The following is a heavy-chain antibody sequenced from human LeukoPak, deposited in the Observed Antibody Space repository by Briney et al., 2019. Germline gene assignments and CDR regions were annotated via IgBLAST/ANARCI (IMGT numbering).Heavy chain of an antibody. J-gene: IGHJ4*02. Sequence: GASVKVSCKVSGYTLTELSMHWVRQAPGKGLEWMGGFDPEGGETIYAQKFQGRVTMTEDTSTDTAYMELSSLRSEDTAVYYCATRWIFGGVIGPFFDYWGQGTLVTVSS. V-gene: IGHV1-24*01. CDR3: ATRWIFGGVIGPFFDY. CDR2: FDPEGGET. CDR1: GYTLTELS. D-gene: IGHD3-16*02.